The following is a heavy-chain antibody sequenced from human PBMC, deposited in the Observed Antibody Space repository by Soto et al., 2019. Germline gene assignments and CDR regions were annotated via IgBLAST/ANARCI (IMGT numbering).Heavy chain of an antibody. Sequence: SVKVSCKASGGTFSSYAISWVRQAPGQGLEWMGGIIPIFGTANYAQKFQGRVTITADESTSTAYMELSSLRAEDTAVYYCSRQSFRTKAVRYGMDVWGQGTTVTVS. CDR2: IIPIFGTA. CDR3: SRQSFRTKAVRYGMDV. CDR1: GGTFSSYA. D-gene: IGHD3-16*02. V-gene: IGHV1-69*13. J-gene: IGHJ6*02.